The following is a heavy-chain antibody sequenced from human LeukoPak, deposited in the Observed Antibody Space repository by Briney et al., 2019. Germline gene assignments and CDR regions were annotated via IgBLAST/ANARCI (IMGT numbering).Heavy chain of an antibody. D-gene: IGHD3-10*01. CDR3: ARGVSGSYPDDFDY. V-gene: IGHV4-59*01. CDR2: IYYSGST. CDR1: GGSISSYY. J-gene: IGHJ4*02. Sequence: SETLSLTCTVSGGSISSYYWSWIRQPPGKGLEWIGYIYYSGSTHYNPSLKSRVTISVDTSKNQFSLKLSSVTAADTAVYYCARGVSGSYPDDFDYWGQGTLVTVSS.